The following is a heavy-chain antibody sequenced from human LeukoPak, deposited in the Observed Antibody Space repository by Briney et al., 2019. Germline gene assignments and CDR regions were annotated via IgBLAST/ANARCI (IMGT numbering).Heavy chain of an antibody. CDR2: INPSGGST. V-gene: IGHV1-46*01. CDR3: ARVGPDSSGYYPLAEYFQH. CDR1: GYTFTSYY. J-gene: IGHJ1*01. Sequence: GASVKVSCKASGYTFTSYYMHWVRQAPGQGLEWMGIINPSGGSTSYAQKFQGRVTMTRDTSTSTVYMELSSLGSEDTAVYYCARVGPDSSGYYPLAEYFQHWGQGTLVTVSS. D-gene: IGHD3-22*01.